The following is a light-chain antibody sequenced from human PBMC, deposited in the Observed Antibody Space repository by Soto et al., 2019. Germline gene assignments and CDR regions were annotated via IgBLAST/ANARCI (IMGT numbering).Light chain of an antibody. Sequence: SYELTQPPSVSVAPGKTATITCGGSNIGSKNVHWYQLKPGQAPVMVIYYDSDRPSGIPERFSGSNSANTATLTINRVEAGDEADYYCQVWDSGSGHPVFGGGTQLTVL. CDR2: YDS. CDR3: QVWDSGSGHPV. V-gene: IGLV3-21*01. J-gene: IGLJ3*02. CDR1: NIGSKN.